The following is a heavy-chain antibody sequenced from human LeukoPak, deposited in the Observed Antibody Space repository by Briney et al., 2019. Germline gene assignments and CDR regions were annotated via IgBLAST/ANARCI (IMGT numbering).Heavy chain of an antibody. V-gene: IGHV4-30-2*01. CDR3: ARAGYYDFWSGYSTPGSWFDP. CDR1: GGSISSGGYS. Sequence: SETLSLTCAVSGGSISSGGYSWSWIRQPPGKGLEWIGYIYHSGSTYYNPSLKSRVTISVDRSKNQFSLKLSSVTAADTAVYYCARAGYYDFWSGYSTPGSWFDPWGQGTLATVSS. J-gene: IGHJ5*02. D-gene: IGHD3-3*01. CDR2: IYHSGST.